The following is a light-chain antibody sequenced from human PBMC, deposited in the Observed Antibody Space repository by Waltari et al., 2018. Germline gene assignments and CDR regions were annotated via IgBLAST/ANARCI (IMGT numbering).Light chain of an antibody. J-gene: IGLJ1*01. CDR1: SSDVGGYPY. CDR2: YVN. CDR3: SSYTSISTFYV. V-gene: IGLV2-14*03. Sequence: QSALTQPASVSGSPGQSITISCTGTSSDVGGYPYVSWYQHHPGKAPKLMIHYVNKRPSGVSKRFSGSKSCNTASLTISGLQAEDEADYYCSSYTSISTFYVFGTGTKVTVL.